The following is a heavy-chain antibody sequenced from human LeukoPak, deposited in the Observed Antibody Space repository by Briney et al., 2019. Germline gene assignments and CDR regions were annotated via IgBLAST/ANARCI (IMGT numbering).Heavy chain of an antibody. CDR2: ISYDGSNK. J-gene: IGHJ4*02. D-gene: IGHD1-26*01. CDR1: GFTFSSYA. V-gene: IGHV3-30-3*01. CDR3: AKDVRWELGLFDY. Sequence: GGSLRLSCAASGFTFSSYAMHWVRQAPGKGLEWVAVISYDGSNKYYADSVKGRFTISRDNSKNTLYLQMNSLRAEDTAVYYCAKDVRWELGLFDYWGQGTLVTVSS.